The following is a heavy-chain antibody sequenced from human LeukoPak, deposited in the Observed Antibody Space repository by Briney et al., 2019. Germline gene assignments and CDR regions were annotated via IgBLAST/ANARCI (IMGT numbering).Heavy chain of an antibody. D-gene: IGHD2-2*01. V-gene: IGHV3-74*01. CDR1: GFTFSIYW. Sequence: GGSLRLSCAASGFTFSIYWMHWVRQAPGKGLVWVSRISTDGSSTSYADSVKGRFTISRDNAKNTLYLQMNSLRAEDTAVYYCARDCSSTNCYHAFDIWGQGTMVTVSS. CDR3: ARDCSSTNCYHAFDI. J-gene: IGHJ3*02. CDR2: ISTDGSST.